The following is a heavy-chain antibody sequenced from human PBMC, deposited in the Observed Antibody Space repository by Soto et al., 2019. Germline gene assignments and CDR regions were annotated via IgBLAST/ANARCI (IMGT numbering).Heavy chain of an antibody. CDR1: GFTFSSYA. D-gene: IGHD2-15*01. V-gene: IGHV3-23*01. J-gene: IGHJ3*02. Sequence: EVQVLESGGGLVQPGGSLRLSCAASGFTFSSYAMSWVRQVSGKGLEWVSAINSGGSTYYTDSVKGRFTISRDSSKNTVYLQMNSLRAEDSAVYYCAKLAAVVATWDGVDIWGQGTLVTVSS. CDR3: AKLAAVVATWDGVDI. CDR2: INSGGST.